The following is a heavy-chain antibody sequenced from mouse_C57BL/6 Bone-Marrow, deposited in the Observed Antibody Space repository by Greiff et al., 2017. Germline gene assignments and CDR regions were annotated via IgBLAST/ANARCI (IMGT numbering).Heavy chain of an antibody. CDR2: ISDGGSYT. CDR3: ARVRIVSYFDY. D-gene: IGHD2-5*01. V-gene: IGHV5-4*01. Sequence: EVQLVESGGGLVKPGGSLKLSCAASGFTFSSYAMSWVRQTPEKRLEWVATISDGGSYTYYPDNVKGRFTISRDNAKNNLYLQMSHLKSEDTAMYYCARVRIVSYFDYWGQGTTLTVSS. CDR1: GFTFSSYA. J-gene: IGHJ2*01.